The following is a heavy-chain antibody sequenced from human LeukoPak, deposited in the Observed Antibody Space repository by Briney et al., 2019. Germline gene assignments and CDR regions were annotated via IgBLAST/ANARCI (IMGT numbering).Heavy chain of an antibody. V-gene: IGHV3-30*18. D-gene: IGHD1-26*01. CDR2: ISYDGSNK. CDR3: AKDPRGGSYHPYYFDY. Sequence: GGSLRLSCAASGFTFDDYGMSWVRQAPGKGLEWVAVISYDGSNKYYADSVKGRFTISRDNSKNTLYLQMNSLRAEDTAVYYCAKDPRGGSYHPYYFDYWGQGTLVTVSS. J-gene: IGHJ4*02. CDR1: GFTFDDYG.